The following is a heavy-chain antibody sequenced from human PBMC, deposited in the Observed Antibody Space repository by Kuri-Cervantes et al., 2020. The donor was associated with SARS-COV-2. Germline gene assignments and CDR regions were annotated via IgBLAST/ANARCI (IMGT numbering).Heavy chain of an antibody. Sequence: ASVKDSCKASGYIFTGCYIHWVRQAPGQGLGWMGWINPNSGGTNYEQKFQGWVTMTRDTSINKVHMELSRKRSDHTAVDYCASSTAFRRVVVISQEGAFDIWGQGTMVTVSS. J-gene: IGHJ3*02. CDR3: ASSTAFRRVVVISQEGAFDI. CDR1: GYIFTGCY. D-gene: IGHD3-22*01. V-gene: IGHV1-2*04. CDR2: INPNSGGT.